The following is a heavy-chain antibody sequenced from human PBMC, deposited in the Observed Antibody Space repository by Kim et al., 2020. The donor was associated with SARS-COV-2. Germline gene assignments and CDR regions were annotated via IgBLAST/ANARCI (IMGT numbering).Heavy chain of an antibody. J-gene: IGHJ5*02. CDR3: AAMTWEVGWFDP. CDR2: ISGSGDTT. Sequence: GGSLRLSCAESGFTFSSNAMSWVRQAPGKGLEWVSTISGSGDTTYYADSVKGRFTTSRDSSQKTLFLQMSSLRADDTAVYYCAAMTWEVGWFDPWGRGTLVTVSS. V-gene: IGHV3-23*01. D-gene: IGHD1-26*01. CDR1: GFTFSSNA.